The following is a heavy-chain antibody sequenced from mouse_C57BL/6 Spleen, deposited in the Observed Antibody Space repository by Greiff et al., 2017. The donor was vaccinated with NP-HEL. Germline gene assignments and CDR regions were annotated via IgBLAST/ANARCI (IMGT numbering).Heavy chain of an antibody. CDR1: GFTFSDYG. CDR3: ARRGYAMDY. CDR2: ISNLAYSI. J-gene: IGHJ4*01. V-gene: IGHV5-15*01. Sequence: EVQLVESGGGLVQPGGSLKLSCAASGFTFSDYGMAWVRQAPRKGPEWVAFISNLAYSIYYADTVTGRITISRENAKNTLYLEMSSLRSEDTAMYYCARRGYAMDYWGQGTSVTVSS.